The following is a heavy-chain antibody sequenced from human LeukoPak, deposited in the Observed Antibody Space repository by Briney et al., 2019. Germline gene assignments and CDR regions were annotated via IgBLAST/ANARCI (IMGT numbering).Heavy chain of an antibody. D-gene: IGHD3-10*01. CDR3: ARGVRGVIIPDY. V-gene: IGHV3-21*01. Sequence: PGGSLRLSCAASGFTLSSYSMNWVRQAPGKGLGLVSSISSSSSYINYADSVKGRFTISRDNAKNSLYLQMNSLRAEDTAVYYCARGVRGVIIPDYWGQGTLVTVSS. J-gene: IGHJ4*02. CDR2: ISSSSSYI. CDR1: GFTLSSYS.